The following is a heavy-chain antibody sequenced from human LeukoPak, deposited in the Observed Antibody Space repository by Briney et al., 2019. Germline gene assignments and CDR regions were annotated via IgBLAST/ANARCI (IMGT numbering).Heavy chain of an antibody. CDR3: AKAPPDCSSTSCYAGYYYYGLDV. Sequence: PGRSLRLSCAASGFTFSSYAMHWVRQAPGKGLEWVAVISYDGSNKYYADSVKGRFTISRDNSKNTLYLQMNSLRAEDTAVYYCAKAPPDCSSTSCYAGYYYYGLDVWGQGTTVTVSS. J-gene: IGHJ6*02. D-gene: IGHD2-2*01. CDR1: GFTFSSYA. CDR2: ISYDGSNK. V-gene: IGHV3-30-3*01.